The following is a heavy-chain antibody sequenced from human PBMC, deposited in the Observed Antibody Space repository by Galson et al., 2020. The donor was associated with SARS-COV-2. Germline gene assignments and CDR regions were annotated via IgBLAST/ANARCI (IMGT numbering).Heavy chain of an antibody. D-gene: IGHD3-22*01. Sequence: SETLSLTCAVSGVSISSGGYSWSWIRQPPGKGLEWIGYIYHSGSTYYNPSLKSRVTISVDRSKNQFSLKLSSVTAADTAVYYCARGIDSSGYYSDAFDIWGQGTMVTVSS. CDR1: GVSISSGGYS. V-gene: IGHV4-30-2*01. J-gene: IGHJ3*02. CDR3: ARGIDSSGYYSDAFDI. CDR2: IYHSGST.